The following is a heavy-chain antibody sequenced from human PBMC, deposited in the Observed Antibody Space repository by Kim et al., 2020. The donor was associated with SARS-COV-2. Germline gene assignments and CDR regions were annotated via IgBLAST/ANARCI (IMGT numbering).Heavy chain of an antibody. J-gene: IGHJ6*02. V-gene: IGHV1-69*13. CDR3: ARGPFEYYDFWSGYPNTYYYYGMDV. Sequence: SVNVSCKASGGTFSSYAISWVRQAPGQGLEWMGGIIPIFGTANYAQKFQGRVTITADESTSTAYMELSSLRSEDTAVYYCARGPFEYYDFWSGYPNTYYYYGMDVWGQGTTVTVSS. CDR1: GGTFSSYA. CDR2: IIPIFGTA. D-gene: IGHD3-3*01.